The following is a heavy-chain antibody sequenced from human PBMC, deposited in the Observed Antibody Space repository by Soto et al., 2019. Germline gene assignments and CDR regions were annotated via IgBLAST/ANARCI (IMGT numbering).Heavy chain of an antibody. CDR2: IKDDGSER. Sequence: EVQLVESGGGLVQPGGSLRLSCAVSGFSFGSYWMSWVRQAPGKGLEWLASIKDDGSERYYLDSVKGRFTISRDNAKDSLSLQKNSLRGEDTAFYYCARDVGPVTIFGEALSGYFDFWGQGTLVTVSS. J-gene: IGHJ4*02. D-gene: IGHD3-3*01. V-gene: IGHV3-7*03. CDR1: GFSFGSYW. CDR3: ARDVGPVTIFGEALSGYFDF.